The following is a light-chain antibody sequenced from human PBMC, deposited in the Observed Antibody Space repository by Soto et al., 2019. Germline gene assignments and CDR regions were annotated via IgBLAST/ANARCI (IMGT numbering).Light chain of an antibody. CDR2: ETY. V-gene: IGKV3-15*01. CDR3: QQRSNWPPWT. CDR1: QSVSNT. Sequence: IGMTQSPATLSVSPGERATLSCRASQSVSNTLACYAHKPGQALMLVIYETYTRATVIPARFSGSGSGTEFTLNISSLQSEDVAVYYCQQRSNWPPWTFGHGTKVDIK. J-gene: IGKJ1*01.